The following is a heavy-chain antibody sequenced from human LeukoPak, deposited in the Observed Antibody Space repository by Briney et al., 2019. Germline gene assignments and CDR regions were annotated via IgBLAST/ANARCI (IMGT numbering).Heavy chain of an antibody. V-gene: IGHV3-23*01. CDR1: GFTFSSYA. CDR2: ISGSGGST. Sequence: GGSLRLSCAASGFTFSSYAMSWVRQAPGKGLEWVSAISGSGGSTYYADPVKGRFTISRDNSKNTLYLQMNSLRAEDTAVYYCAKVPQYYYDSSGYFDYWGQGTLVTVSS. D-gene: IGHD3-22*01. J-gene: IGHJ4*02. CDR3: AKVPQYYYDSSGYFDY.